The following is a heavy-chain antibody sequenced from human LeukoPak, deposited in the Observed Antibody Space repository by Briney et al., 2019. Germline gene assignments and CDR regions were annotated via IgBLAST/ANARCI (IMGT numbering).Heavy chain of an antibody. V-gene: IGHV3-7*01. CDR3: ARDNDRKDDS. D-gene: IGHD3-16*01. CDR1: GFTFSNYW. CDR2: MKQDGSGK. Sequence: PGGSLRLSCAASGFTFSNYWMTWVRQAPGKGLEWVANMKQDGSGKYYVDSVKGRFAISRGNAKNSLYLQMNNLRVEDTAVYYCARDNDRKDDSWGQRTLVTVSS. J-gene: IGHJ5*02.